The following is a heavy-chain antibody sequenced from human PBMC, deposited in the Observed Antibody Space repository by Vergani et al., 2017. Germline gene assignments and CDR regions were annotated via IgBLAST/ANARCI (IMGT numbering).Heavy chain of an antibody. Sequence: EVQLLESGGGLVQPGGSLRLSCAASGFTFSSYAMSWVRQAPGKGLEWVSAISGSGGSTYYADSVKGRFTISRDNSKNTLYLQMNSLRDEDTAVYYCAKDLSYYDSSGYYPYWGQGTLVTVSS. CDR1: GFTFSSYA. D-gene: IGHD3-22*01. V-gene: IGHV3-23*01. CDR2: ISGSGGST. J-gene: IGHJ4*02. CDR3: AKDLSYYDSSGYYPY.